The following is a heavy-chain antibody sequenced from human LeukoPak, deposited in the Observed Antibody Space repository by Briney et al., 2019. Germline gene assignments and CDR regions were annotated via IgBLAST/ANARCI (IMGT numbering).Heavy chain of an antibody. Sequence: GGSLRLSCAASGFTFSSYWMSWVRQATGKGVEWVANIKRDGGEKYYVDSVKGGFTISRDNAKNSLYLQMNSLRAEDTAVYYCARAMVRGVIIDIRYYYYMDVWGKGTTVTVSS. CDR3: ARAMVRGVIIDIRYYYYMDV. J-gene: IGHJ6*03. V-gene: IGHV3-7*01. D-gene: IGHD3-10*01. CDR1: GFTFSSYW. CDR2: IKRDGGEK.